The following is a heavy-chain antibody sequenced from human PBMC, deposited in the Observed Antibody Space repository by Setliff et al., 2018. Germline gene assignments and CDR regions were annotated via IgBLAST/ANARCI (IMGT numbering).Heavy chain of an antibody. D-gene: IGHD5-12*01. V-gene: IGHV1-3*01. CDR3: ASAHYYSGYIEYFQY. Sequence: ASVKVSCKASGFTSTNYAIHWVRQAPGQRPECMGWIHAGNGDTKYSQKFQGRVTITRDTSASTDYMELSSLRSEDTAVYYCASAHYYSGYIEYFQYWGQGTLVTV. CDR1: GFTSTNYA. J-gene: IGHJ1*01. CDR2: IHAGNGDT.